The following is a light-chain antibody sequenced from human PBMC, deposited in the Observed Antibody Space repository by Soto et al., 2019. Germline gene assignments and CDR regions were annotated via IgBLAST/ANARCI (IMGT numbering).Light chain of an antibody. Sequence: QSALTQPPSVSGSPGQSVTISCTGTSSDVGNYNRVSGYQQPPGTAPKLMIYEVTNPPSGVPNRFSASKSGNTASLTISGLQAEDEADYYCTSYTNNRTWVFGGGTKLTVL. CDR2: EVT. CDR1: SSDVGNYNR. J-gene: IGLJ3*02. CDR3: TSYTNNRTWV. V-gene: IGLV2-18*02.